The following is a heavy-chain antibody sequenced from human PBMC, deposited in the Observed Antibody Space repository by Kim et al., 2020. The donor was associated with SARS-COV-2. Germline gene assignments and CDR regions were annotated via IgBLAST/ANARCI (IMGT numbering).Heavy chain of an antibody. J-gene: IGHJ3*01. Sequence: GGSLRLSCAASGFTFSGFAMHWVRQAPGKGLEWVAVISNDGNNEYYAASVKGRFTLSRDNSNNTLYLQVNSLRSEDTAVYFCAKATSYSSRWYVAFYLWG. D-gene: IGHD6-13*01. V-gene: IGHV3-30*18. CDR1: GFTFSGFA. CDR3: AKATSYSSRWYVAFYL. CDR2: ISNDGNNE.